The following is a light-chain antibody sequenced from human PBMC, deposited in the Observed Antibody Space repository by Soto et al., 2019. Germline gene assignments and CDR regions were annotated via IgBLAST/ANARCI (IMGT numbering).Light chain of an antibody. CDR2: DAS. V-gene: IGKV3-11*01. CDR1: PSVSNS. CDR3: QQRNKWPPVT. J-gene: IGKJ4*01. Sequence: ESVLTQSPATLSLSPGERATLSCRASPSVSNSLAWYQHKPGQAPRLLIYDASNRATGVPTRFSGSASGTDFALTISSLEPEDFAVYYCQQRNKWPPVTFGGVTRVEIK.